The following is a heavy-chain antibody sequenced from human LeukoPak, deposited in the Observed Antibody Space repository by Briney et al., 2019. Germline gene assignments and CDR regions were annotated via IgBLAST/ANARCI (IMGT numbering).Heavy chain of an antibody. CDR1: GGSISSYY. CDR3: VRAREGYFDL. CDR2: IYYSGST. Sequence: SETLSLTCTVSGGSISSYYWSWIRQPPGKGLEWIGYIYYSGSTNYNPSLKSRVTISVDTSKNQFSLKLSSVTAADTAVYYCVRAREGYFDLWGRGTRVTVSS. J-gene: IGHJ2*01. V-gene: IGHV4-59*01.